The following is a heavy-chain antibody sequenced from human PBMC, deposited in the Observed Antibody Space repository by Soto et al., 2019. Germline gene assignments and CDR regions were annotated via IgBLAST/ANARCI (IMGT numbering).Heavy chain of an antibody. J-gene: IGHJ3*02. D-gene: IGHD2-21*01. CDR3: AKPSSGGDCYWFDYLCAFDI. Sequence: GGSLRLSCAASGFTFDDYAMHWVRQAPGKGLEWVSGISWNSGSIGYADSVKGRFTISRDNAKNSLYLQMNSLRAEDTALYYCAKPSSGGDCYWFDYLCAFDIWGQGTMVTVSS. V-gene: IGHV3-9*01. CDR2: ISWNSGSI. CDR1: GFTFDDYA.